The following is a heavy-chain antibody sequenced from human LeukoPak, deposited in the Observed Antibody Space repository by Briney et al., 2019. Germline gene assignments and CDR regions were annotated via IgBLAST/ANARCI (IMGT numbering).Heavy chain of an antibody. D-gene: IGHD3-10*01. CDR3: AGLPRTMVRGKRNFQH. J-gene: IGHJ1*01. Sequence: SVKVSCKASGGTFSSYAMSWVRQAPGQGLEWMGGIIPIFGTANYAQKFQGRVTITADESTSTAYMELSSLRSEDTAVYYCAGLPRTMVRGKRNFQHWGQGTLVTVSS. V-gene: IGHV1-69*13. CDR1: GGTFSSYA. CDR2: IIPIFGTA.